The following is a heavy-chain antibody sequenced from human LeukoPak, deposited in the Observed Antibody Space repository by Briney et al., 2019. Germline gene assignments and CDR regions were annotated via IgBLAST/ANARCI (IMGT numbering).Heavy chain of an antibody. CDR2: IKSKTYGGTT. CDR3: TTVGLSRYYDSSGYYYFDY. D-gene: IGHD3-22*01. Sequence: GGSLRLSCAASGFTFSNAWMSWVRQAPGKGLEWVGRIKSKTYGGTTDYAALVKGRFTISRDDSKNTLYLQLNSLKTEDTAVYYCTTVGLSRYYDSSGYYYFDYWGQGTLVTVSS. J-gene: IGHJ4*02. CDR1: GFTFSNAW. V-gene: IGHV3-15*01.